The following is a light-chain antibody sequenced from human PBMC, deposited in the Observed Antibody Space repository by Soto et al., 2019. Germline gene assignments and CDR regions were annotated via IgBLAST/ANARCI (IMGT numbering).Light chain of an antibody. CDR3: RSYTGSSTVV. V-gene: IGLV2-18*02. CDR2: EVS. CDR1: SSDVGNYNR. Sequence: QSVLTQPPSVSGSPGQSVTITCTGTSSDVGNYNRVSWYQQPPDTAPKILIYEVSNRPSGVPDRFSGSKSGNTASLTISGLQAEDEADYYCRSYTGSSTVVFGGGTKVTVL. J-gene: IGLJ2*01.